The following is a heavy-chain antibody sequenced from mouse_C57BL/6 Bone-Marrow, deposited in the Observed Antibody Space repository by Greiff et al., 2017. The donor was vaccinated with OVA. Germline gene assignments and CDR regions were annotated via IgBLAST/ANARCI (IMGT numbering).Heavy chain of an antibody. V-gene: IGHV5-6*02. CDR2: ISSGGSYT. CDR1: GFTFSSYG. J-gene: IGHJ1*03. CDR3: ARPYFDV. Sequence: DVKLVESGGDLVKPGGSLKLSCAASGFTFSSYGMSWVRQTPDKRLEWVATISSGGSYTYYPDSVKGRFTISRDNAKNTLYLQMSSLKSEDTAMYYCARPYFDVWGTGTTVTVSS.